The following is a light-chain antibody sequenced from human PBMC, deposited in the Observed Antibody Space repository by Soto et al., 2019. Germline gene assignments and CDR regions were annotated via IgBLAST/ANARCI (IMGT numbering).Light chain of an antibody. Sequence: DIQMTQSPSTLSASVGDRVTITCRAIQSISSWLAWYQQKPGKAPKLLIYDASSLESGVPSRFSGSGSGTEFTLTLSSLQPDDYATSYCQQYHSYSRTFGQGTKVEIK. CDR1: QSISSW. CDR2: DAS. J-gene: IGKJ1*01. CDR3: QQYHSYSRT. V-gene: IGKV1-5*01.